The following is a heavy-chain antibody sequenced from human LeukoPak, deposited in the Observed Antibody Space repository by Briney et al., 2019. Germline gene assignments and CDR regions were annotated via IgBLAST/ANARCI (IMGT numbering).Heavy chain of an antibody. CDR3: AREGIAVAVNFDY. V-gene: IGHV3-11*04. CDR2: ISSSGSTI. J-gene: IGHJ4*02. CDR1: GFTFSDYY. D-gene: IGHD6-19*01. Sequence: GGSLRLSCAASGFTFSDYYMSWIRQAPGKGLECLSYISSSGSTIYYADSVKGRFTISRDNAKNSLYLQMNSLRAEDTAVYYCAREGIAVAVNFDYWGQGTLVTVSS.